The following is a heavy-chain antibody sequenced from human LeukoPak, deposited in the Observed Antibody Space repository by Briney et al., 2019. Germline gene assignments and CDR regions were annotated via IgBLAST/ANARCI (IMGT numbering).Heavy chain of an antibody. CDR1: GFTFSSYS. J-gene: IGHJ4*02. V-gene: IGHV3-48*01. D-gene: IGHD2-2*01. Sequence: PGGSLRLSCAASGFTFSSYSMNWVRQAPGKGLEWVSYISSSSSTIYYADSVKGRFTISRDNSKNTLYLQMNSLRAEDTAVYYCASWDIVVVGQIHNYWGQGTLVTVSS. CDR3: ASWDIVVVGQIHNY. CDR2: ISSSSSTI.